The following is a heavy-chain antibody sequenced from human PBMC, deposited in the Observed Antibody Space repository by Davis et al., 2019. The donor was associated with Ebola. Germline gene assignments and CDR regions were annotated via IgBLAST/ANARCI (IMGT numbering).Heavy chain of an antibody. CDR3: ARGLGDY. Sequence: SEPLSLTCTLSGDSITSYYWSWIRQPPGKGLEWSGYIYFSGTTRYNPSLKSRVTLSLDTSKKQVSLKLNSVTAADTAVYYCARGLGDYWGQGTLVTVSS. CDR1: GDSITSYY. D-gene: IGHD3-16*01. CDR2: IYFSGTT. J-gene: IGHJ4*02. V-gene: IGHV4-59*12.